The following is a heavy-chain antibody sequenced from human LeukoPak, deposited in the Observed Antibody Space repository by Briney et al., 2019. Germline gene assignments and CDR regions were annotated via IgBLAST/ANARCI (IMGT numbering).Heavy chain of an antibody. CDR2: INHSGST. J-gene: IGHJ6*03. CDR3: ARRVYWSYYYYYMDV. Sequence: SETLSLTCAVYGGSFSGYYWSWIRQPPGKGLEWIGEINHSGSTNYNPSLKSRVTISVDTSKNQFSLKLSSVTAADTAVYYCARRVYWSYYYYYMDVWGKGTTVTVSS. D-gene: IGHD3-3*01. CDR1: GGSFSGYY. V-gene: IGHV4-34*01.